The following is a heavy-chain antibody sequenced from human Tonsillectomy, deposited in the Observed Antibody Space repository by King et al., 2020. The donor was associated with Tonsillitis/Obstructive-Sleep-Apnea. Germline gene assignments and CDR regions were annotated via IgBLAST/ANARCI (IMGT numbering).Heavy chain of an antibody. CDR2: ISYDGGTK. CDR3: AREAGYCSGGSCYSKAFDI. V-gene: IGHV3-30*01. D-gene: IGHD2-15*01. Sequence: QVQLVESGGGVVQPGRSLRLSCAASRFTFSSYAMHWVRQVPGKGLEWVAVISYDGGTKYYADSVKGRFTISRDNSQNPLYLQLNSLRAEDTVVYYCAREAGYCSGGSCYSKAFDIWGQGTMVTVSS. CDR1: RFTFSSYA. J-gene: IGHJ3*02.